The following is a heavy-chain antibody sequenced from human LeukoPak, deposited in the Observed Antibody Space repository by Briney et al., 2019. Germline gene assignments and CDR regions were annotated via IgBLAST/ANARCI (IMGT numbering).Heavy chain of an antibody. CDR3: ATQAWDSSGWLDY. CDR1: GYTLTELS. D-gene: IGHD6-19*01. CDR2: FDTEDGET. Sequence: ASVKVSRNFSGYTLTELSMHWVRQATAKGLERMGGFDTEDGETIYAQKFQGRVTMTEDTSTDTAYVELSSLRSEDTAVYYCATQAWDSSGWLDYWGQGTLVTVSS. J-gene: IGHJ4*02. V-gene: IGHV1-24*01.